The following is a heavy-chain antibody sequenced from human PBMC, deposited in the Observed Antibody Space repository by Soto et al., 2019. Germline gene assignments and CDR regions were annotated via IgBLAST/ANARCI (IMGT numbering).Heavy chain of an antibody. D-gene: IGHD4-17*01. CDR1: GFSLSTSGVG. V-gene: IGHV2-5*01. Sequence: SGPTLVNPTQTLTLTCPFSGFSLSTSGVGVGWIRQPPGKALEWLALIYWNDDKRYSPSLKSRLTITKDTSKNQVVLTMTNMDPVDTATYYCAHRTNYGDYDYYYGMDVWGQGTTVTVSS. CDR3: AHRTNYGDYDYYYGMDV. CDR2: IYWNDDK. J-gene: IGHJ6*02.